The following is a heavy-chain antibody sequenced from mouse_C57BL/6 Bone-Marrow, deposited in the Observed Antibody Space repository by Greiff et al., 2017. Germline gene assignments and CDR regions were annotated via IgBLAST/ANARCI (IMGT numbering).Heavy chain of an antibody. J-gene: IGHJ4*01. V-gene: IGHV5-4*01. CDR3: ARDFGYYYAMDY. CDR2: ISDGGSYT. D-gene: IGHD2-2*01. CDR1: GFTFSSYA. Sequence: EVHLVESGGGLVKPGGSLKLSCAASGFTFSSYAMSWVRQTPEKRLEWVATISDGGSYTYYPDNVKGRFTISRDNAKNNLYLQMSHLKSEDTAMYYCARDFGYYYAMDYWGQGTSVTVSS.